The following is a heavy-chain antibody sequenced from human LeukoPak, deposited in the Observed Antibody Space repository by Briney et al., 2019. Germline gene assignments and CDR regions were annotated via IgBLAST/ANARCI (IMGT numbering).Heavy chain of an antibody. CDR3: ARDSSTVTTRHFDY. V-gene: IGHV4-59*01. CDR1: GGSINNYY. D-gene: IGHD4-17*01. CDR2: VYYTGRT. J-gene: IGHJ4*02. Sequence: SETLSLTCTVSGGSINNYYWTWIRQPLGKGLECIGYVYYTGRTYYNPSLKSRVTISVDTSKNQFSLKLNSVTAADTAVYYCARDSSTVTTRHFDYWGQGTLVTVSS.